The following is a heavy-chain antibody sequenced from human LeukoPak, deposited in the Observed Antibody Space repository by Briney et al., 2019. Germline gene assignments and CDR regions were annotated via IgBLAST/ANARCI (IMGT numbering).Heavy chain of an antibody. CDR1: GFTFSSYA. V-gene: IGHV3-23*01. Sequence: GGSLRLSCAASGFTFSSYAMSWVRQAPGKGLEWVSAISGSGGSTYYADSVKGRFTISRDNSKNTLYLQMNSLRAEDTAVYYCAKTLGITMVRGVIAAWFDPWGQGTLVTVSS. CDR2: ISGSGGST. D-gene: IGHD3-10*01. CDR3: AKTLGITMVRGVIAAWFDP. J-gene: IGHJ5*02.